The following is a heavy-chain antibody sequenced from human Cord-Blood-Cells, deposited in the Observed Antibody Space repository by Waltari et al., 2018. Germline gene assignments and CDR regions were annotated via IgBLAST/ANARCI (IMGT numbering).Heavy chain of an antibody. V-gene: IGHV4-34*01. Sequence: QAQLHQWGAGLLKPSETLSLTCAVYGGSFTGYYRTWTRQPPGKGLEWIGEINHSGRTNYNPSLKSRVTISVDTSKNKFSRKLSSVTAADTAVYYCARFSLRSSSFDYWGQGTLVTVSS. CDR1: GGSFTGYY. D-gene: IGHD6-13*01. CDR3: ARFSLRSSSFDY. CDR2: INHSGRT. J-gene: IGHJ4*02.